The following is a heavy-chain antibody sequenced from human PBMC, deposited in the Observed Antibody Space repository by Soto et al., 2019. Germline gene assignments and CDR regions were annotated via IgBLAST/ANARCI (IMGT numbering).Heavy chain of an antibody. CDR2: ISAYNGNT. Sequence: ASVKVSCKTSGYTFTTYGVSWVRQAPGQGLEWMGWISAYNGNTNYAQKLQGRVTMTTDTSTSTAYMELRGLRSDDTAVYYCARCSGGSCYDDAFDIWGQGTMVTVSS. J-gene: IGHJ3*02. D-gene: IGHD2-15*01. V-gene: IGHV1-18*04. CDR3: ARCSGGSCYDDAFDI. CDR1: GYTFTTYG.